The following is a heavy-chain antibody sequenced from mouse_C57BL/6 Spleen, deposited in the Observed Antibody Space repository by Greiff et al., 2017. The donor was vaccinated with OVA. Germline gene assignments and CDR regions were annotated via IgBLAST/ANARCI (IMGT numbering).Heavy chain of an antibody. D-gene: IGHD2-4*01. V-gene: IGHV5-17*01. J-gene: IGHJ4*01. CDR2: ISSGSSTI. CDR1: GFTFSDYG. CDR3: ARPDYDYDVGYAMDY. Sequence: EVQGVESGGGLVKPGGSLKLSCAASGFTFSDYGMHWVRQAPEKGLEWVAYISSGSSTIYYADTVKGRFTISRDNAKNTLFLQMTSLRSEDTAMYYCARPDYDYDVGYAMDYWGQGTSVTVSS.